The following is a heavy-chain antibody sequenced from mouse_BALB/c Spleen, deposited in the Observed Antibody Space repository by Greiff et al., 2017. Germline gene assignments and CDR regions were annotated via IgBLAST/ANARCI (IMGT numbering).Heavy chain of an antibody. J-gene: IGHJ3*01. CDR3: ARDRGYRTGFAY. V-gene: IGHV5-4*02. CDR1: GFTFSDYY. CDR2: ISDGGSYT. D-gene: IGHD2-14*01. Sequence: EVKLMESGGGLVKPGGSLKLSCAASGFTFSDYYMYWVRQTPEKRLEWVATISDGGSYTYYPDSVKGRFTISRDNAKNNLYLQMSSLKSEDTAMYYCARDRGYRTGFAYWGQGTLVTVSA.